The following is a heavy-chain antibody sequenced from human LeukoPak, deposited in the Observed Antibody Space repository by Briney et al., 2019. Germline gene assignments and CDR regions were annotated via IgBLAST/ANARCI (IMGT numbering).Heavy chain of an antibody. CDR1: GGSISSSSYY. D-gene: IGHD3-10*01. Sequence: SETLSLTCTVSGGSISSSSYYWGWIRQPPGKGLEWIGSIYYSGSTYYNPSLKSRVTISVDTSKNQFSLKLSSVTAADTAVYYCARTRYGSGSYTYLDYWGQGTLVTVSS. V-gene: IGHV4-39*07. J-gene: IGHJ4*02. CDR3: ARTRYGSGSYTYLDY. CDR2: IYYSGST.